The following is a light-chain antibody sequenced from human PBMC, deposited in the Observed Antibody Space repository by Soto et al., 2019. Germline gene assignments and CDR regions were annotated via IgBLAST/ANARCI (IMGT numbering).Light chain of an antibody. CDR1: QSVTSSY. V-gene: IGKV3-20*01. Sequence: IGLTASPGTLSLSPGERATLSCRASQSVTSSYLAWYQQKPGQAPRLLIYGASSRATGIPDRFSGSGSGTDFTLTISRLEPEDFAVYYCQQYGSSPWTFGQGTKVDIK. CDR2: GAS. J-gene: IGKJ1*01. CDR3: QQYGSSPWT.